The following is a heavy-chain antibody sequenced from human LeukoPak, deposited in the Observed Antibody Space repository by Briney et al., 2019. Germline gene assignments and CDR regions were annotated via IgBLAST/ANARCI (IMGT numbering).Heavy chain of an antibody. CDR3: TTDRLWAAH. CDR2: IRSETDGGAT. Sequence: GGSLRLSCAASGFTFANAWMAWVRQVPGKGLEWLGRIRSETDGGATTSAPPVRDRFTISRDDSQNILYLEVNNLETEDTGIYFCTTDRLWAAHWGQGTLVTVSS. J-gene: IGHJ4*02. D-gene: IGHD1-26*01. V-gene: IGHV3-15*01. CDR1: GFTFANAW.